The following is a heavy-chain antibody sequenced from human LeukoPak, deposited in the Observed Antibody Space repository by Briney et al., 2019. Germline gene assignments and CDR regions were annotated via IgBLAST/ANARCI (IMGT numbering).Heavy chain of an antibody. CDR3: ARDRLRFLEWLPDAFDI. CDR2: ISHRGST. D-gene: IGHD3-3*01. V-gene: IGHV4-30-2*01. J-gene: IGHJ3*02. Sequence: PSETLSLTCSVGGDYINNGGHYWSWIRQPPGKALEYIGYISHRGSTYYNPSLKSRLTISVDGSRNQFSLKLRSVTAADTAVYYCARDRLRFLEWLPDAFDIWGQGTMVTVSS. CDR1: GDYINNGGHY.